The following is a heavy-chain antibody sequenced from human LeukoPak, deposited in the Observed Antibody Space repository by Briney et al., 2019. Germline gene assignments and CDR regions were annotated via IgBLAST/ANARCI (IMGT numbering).Heavy chain of an antibody. D-gene: IGHD6-19*01. CDR3: GKDGGQYSSGPEFDP. CDR2: ISGGGERT. CDR1: GILFSNTA. V-gene: IGHV3-23*01. J-gene: IGHJ5*02. Sequence: GGSLRLSCAASGILFSNTAMNWARQSPGGGLEWVSAISGGGERTFYADSVKGRFTISRDNSKNMVYLQMNSLRADDTAIYYCGKDGGQYSSGPEFDPRGQGALVTVSS.